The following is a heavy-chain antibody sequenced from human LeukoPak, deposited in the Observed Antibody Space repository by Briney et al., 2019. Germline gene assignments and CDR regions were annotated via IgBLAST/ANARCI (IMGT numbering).Heavy chain of an antibody. Sequence: PSESLSLTCAGYGGSFSGYYWSWIRQPPGKGLGWIGEIIHSGTTNYDPSLKSRAIISVDASKNQFSLMLSSATAADTAVYYCARASITMVRGIIITGYYMDVWGKGTTVAVSS. CDR2: IIHSGTT. J-gene: IGHJ6*03. V-gene: IGHV4-34*12. CDR1: GGSFSGYY. D-gene: IGHD3-10*01. CDR3: ARASITMVRGIIITGYYMDV.